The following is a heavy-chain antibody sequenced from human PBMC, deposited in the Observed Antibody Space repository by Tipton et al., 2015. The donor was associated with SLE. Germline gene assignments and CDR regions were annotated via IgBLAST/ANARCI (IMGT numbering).Heavy chain of an antibody. Sequence: TLSLTCTVSGGSISSYYWSWIRQPPGKGLGWIGYIYTSGSTNYNPSLKSRVTISVDTSKNQFSLKLSSVTAADTAVYYCARVNIAAAGHFDYWGQGTLVTVSS. V-gene: IGHV4-4*08. CDR1: GGSISSYY. J-gene: IGHJ4*02. CDR2: IYTSGST. CDR3: ARVNIAAAGHFDY. D-gene: IGHD6-13*01.